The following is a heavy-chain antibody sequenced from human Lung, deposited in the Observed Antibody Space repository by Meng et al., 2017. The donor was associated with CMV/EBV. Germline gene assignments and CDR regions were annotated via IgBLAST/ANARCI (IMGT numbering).Heavy chain of an antibody. D-gene: IGHD2-15*01. Sequence: SETLSLTCTVSGASISGGDLYWSWIRQPPGKGLEWIGYIYYSESTYFKSSLRSRVTISDDTSKNQFSLRLTSVTAADTAVYYCARSRAGAATPSPDYWGQGTVVTVSS. CDR1: GASISGGDLY. CDR3: ARSRAGAATPSPDY. V-gene: IGHV4-30-4*08. CDR2: IYYSEST. J-gene: IGHJ4*02.